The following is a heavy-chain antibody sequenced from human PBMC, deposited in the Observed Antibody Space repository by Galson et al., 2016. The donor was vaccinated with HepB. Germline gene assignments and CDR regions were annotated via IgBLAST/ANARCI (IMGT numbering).Heavy chain of an antibody. D-gene: IGHD3-10*01. Sequence: SETLSLTCSVSDGSITSYYWSWIRQPPGKGLEWIGQSYYRGSTSYKSSLKSRVSISVDMSKNQVPLKLSSVTAADTAVYYCAGEVGFFGESVWGQGTTVIVSS. J-gene: IGHJ6*02. CDR2: SYYRGST. CDR3: AGEVGFFGESV. CDR1: DGSITSYY. V-gene: IGHV4-59*01.